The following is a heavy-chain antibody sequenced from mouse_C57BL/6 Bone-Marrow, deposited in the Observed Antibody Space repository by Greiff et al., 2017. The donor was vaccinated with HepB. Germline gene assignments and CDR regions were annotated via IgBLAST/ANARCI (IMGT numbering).Heavy chain of an antibody. Sequence: EVMLVESGGGLVKPGGSLKLSCAASGFTFSDYGMHWVRQAPEKGLEWVAYISSGSSTIYYADTVKGRFTISRDNAKNPLFLQMTSLRSEDTAMYYCAGDGYWYFDVWGTGTTVTVSS. CDR3: AGDGYWYFDV. CDR2: ISSGSSTI. V-gene: IGHV5-17*01. CDR1: GFTFSDYG. D-gene: IGHD2-3*01. J-gene: IGHJ1*03.